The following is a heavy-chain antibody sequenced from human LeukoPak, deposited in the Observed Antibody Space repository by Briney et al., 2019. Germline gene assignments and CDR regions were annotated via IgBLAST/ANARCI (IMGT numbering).Heavy chain of an antibody. CDR2: ISDSGSTI. Sequence: GGSLRLSCAASEFVFSDYYMSWIRQAPGKGLEWVSYISDSGSTIYYADSVKGRFTISRANVKNSLYLQMNGLRAEDTAVYYCAREMEGDYGSGTFFDLWGQGNMVTVSS. D-gene: IGHD3-10*01. V-gene: IGHV3-11*01. CDR3: AREMEGDYGSGTFFDL. CDR1: EFVFSDYY. J-gene: IGHJ4*02.